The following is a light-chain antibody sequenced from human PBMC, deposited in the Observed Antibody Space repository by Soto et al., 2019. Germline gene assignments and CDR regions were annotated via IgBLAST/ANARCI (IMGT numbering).Light chain of an antibody. J-gene: IGKJ1*01. CDR2: GAS. CDR1: QSVGSN. V-gene: IGKV3-15*01. Sequence: EMVMTQSPATLSVSPGDIATLSCRASQSVGSNLAWYQQKPGQAPRLLIYGASTRATGLPARFSGSGSGTDFTLTISSLQPEDFAVYYCQQYKHWPWTFGQGTKVDIK. CDR3: QQYKHWPWT.